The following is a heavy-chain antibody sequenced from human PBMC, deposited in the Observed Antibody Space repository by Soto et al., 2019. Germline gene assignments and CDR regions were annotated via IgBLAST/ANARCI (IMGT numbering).Heavy chain of an antibody. CDR1: GYSFTSYW. J-gene: IGHJ4*02. CDR3: ARQGATTASGVDY. D-gene: IGHD1-26*01. Sequence: PGESLKISCKGSGYSFTSYWIGWVRQMPGKGLEWMGIIYPGDSDTRYSPSFQGQVTISADKSISTAYLQWNSLKASDTAMYYCARQGATTASGVDYWGQGTLVTVSS. CDR2: IYPGDSDT. V-gene: IGHV5-51*01.